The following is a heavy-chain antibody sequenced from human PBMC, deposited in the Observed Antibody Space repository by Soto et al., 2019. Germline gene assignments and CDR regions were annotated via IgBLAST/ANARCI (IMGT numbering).Heavy chain of an antibody. CDR3: ARIRGYSYGNFDY. CDR1: GGSFSGYY. D-gene: IGHD5-18*01. CDR2: INHSGST. V-gene: IGHV4-34*01. Sequence: QVQLQQWGAGLLKPSETLSLTCAVYGGSFSGYYLSWIRQPPGKGLEWIGEINHSGSTNYNPSLKSLVVIAVDTSTRQFSLTLSYVTAADTAVYYCARIRGYSYGNFDYWGQGTLVTVSS. J-gene: IGHJ4*02.